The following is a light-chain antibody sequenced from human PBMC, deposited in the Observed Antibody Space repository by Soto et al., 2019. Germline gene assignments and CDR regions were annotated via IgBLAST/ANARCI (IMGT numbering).Light chain of an antibody. J-gene: IGKJ1*01. CDR2: QAS. V-gene: IGKV1-5*03. Sequence: DIQMTQSPSTLSASVGDRVTITGRASARVSRWLAWYQQKPGRPPKLLIYQASTFETGVPSSFSGSGSGTDFTLTISSLQPDDVATYYCQQYNAYSQAFGQGTKVEIK. CDR3: QQYNAYSQA. CDR1: ARVSRW.